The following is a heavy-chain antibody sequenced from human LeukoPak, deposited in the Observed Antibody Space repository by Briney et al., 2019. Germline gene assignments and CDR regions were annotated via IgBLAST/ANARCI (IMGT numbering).Heavy chain of an antibody. CDR3: ARLGPASSGWPESFDY. Sequence: SVKVSCKASGGTFSSYAISWVRQAPGQGLEWMGGIIPIFGTANYAQKFQGRATITADESTSTAYIELSSLRSEDTAVYYCARLGPASSGWPESFDYWGQGTLVTVSS. CDR2: IIPIFGTA. D-gene: IGHD6-19*01. J-gene: IGHJ4*02. V-gene: IGHV1-69*13. CDR1: GGTFSSYA.